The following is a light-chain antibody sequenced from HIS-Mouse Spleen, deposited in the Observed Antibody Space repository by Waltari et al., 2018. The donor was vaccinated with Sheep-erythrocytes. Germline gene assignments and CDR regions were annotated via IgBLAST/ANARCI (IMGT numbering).Light chain of an antibody. J-gene: IGLJ3*02. V-gene: IGLV2-23*01. Sequence: QSALTQPASVSGSPGQSITISCTGTSSDVGSYNLVSWYQQHPGNAPKLMIYEGSKRPSGFSNRFSGSKSGNTASLTISGLQAEDAADYYCCSYAGSSTPWVFGGGTKLTVL. CDR3: CSYAGSSTPWV. CDR2: EGS. CDR1: SSDVGSYNL.